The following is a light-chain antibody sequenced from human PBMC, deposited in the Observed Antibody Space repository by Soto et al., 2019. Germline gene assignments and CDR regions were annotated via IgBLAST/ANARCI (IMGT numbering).Light chain of an antibody. J-gene: IGLJ2*01. CDR1: SSDVGGYNY. CDR2: DVS. CDR3: SSYTSSSNRV. V-gene: IGLV2-14*01. Sequence: QSALTQPASVSGSPGQSITISCTGTSSDVGGYNYVSWYQQHPGKAPKLMIYDVSNRPSGVSNRFSGSKSGNTASLTISGLQAEDEADYYCSSYTSSSNRVFCGGTKLTVL.